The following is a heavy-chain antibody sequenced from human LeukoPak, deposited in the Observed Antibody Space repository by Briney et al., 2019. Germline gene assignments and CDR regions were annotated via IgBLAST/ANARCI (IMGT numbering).Heavy chain of an antibody. J-gene: IGHJ5*02. V-gene: IGHV4-39*01. D-gene: IGHD6-6*01. Sequence: SETLSLTCTVSGGSISSSSDYWGWIRQPPGKGLEWIANIYYSGSTFYNPSLKSRVTMSVDTSKNQFSLKLSSVTAADTAVYYCARRTGSSSSRWFDPWGQGTLVTVSS. CDR3: ARRTGSSSSRWFDP. CDR1: GGSISSSSDY. CDR2: IYYSGST.